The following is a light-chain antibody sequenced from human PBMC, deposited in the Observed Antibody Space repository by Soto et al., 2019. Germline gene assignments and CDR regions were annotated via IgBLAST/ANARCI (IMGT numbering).Light chain of an antibody. Sequence: EIVLTQSPGTLSLSPGERATLSCRASQSVSSNNLAWYQQRPGQAPRVVIYGASTRATGIPERFSGSGSGTDFTLTISRLEPEDFGVYYCQQYGRSPFTFCPGTKVDIK. CDR2: GAS. CDR1: QSVSSNN. CDR3: QQYGRSPFT. V-gene: IGKV3-20*01. J-gene: IGKJ3*01.